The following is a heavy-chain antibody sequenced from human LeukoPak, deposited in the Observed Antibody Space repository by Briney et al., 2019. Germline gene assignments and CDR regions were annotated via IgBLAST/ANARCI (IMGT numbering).Heavy chain of an antibody. CDR3: ARDLGRMAVAGTGAFDY. D-gene: IGHD6-19*01. CDR2: INPNSGGT. J-gene: IGHJ4*02. Sequence: ASVKVSCKASGYTFTGYYMHWVRQAPGQGLEWMGWINPNSGGTNYAQKFQGRVTMTTDTSTSTAYMELRSLRSDDTAVYYCARDLGRMAVAGTGAFDYWGQGTLVTVSS. CDR1: GYTFTGYY. V-gene: IGHV1-2*02.